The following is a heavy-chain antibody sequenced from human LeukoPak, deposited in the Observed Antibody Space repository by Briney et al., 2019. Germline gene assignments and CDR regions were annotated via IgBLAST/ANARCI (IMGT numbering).Heavy chain of an antibody. CDR1: GYSTSSGYY. J-gene: IGHJ4*02. Sequence: SETLSLTCAVSGYSTSSGYYWGWIRQPPGKGLEWIGNIYSSGSTYFTPSLKGRVTISVDTSKNQFSLKLSSVTAADTAVYYCARRVVSYDSSGYYYLGPLDYWGQGTLVTVSS. CDR2: IYSSGST. D-gene: IGHD3-22*01. CDR3: ARRVVSYDSSGYYYLGPLDY. V-gene: IGHV4-38-2*01.